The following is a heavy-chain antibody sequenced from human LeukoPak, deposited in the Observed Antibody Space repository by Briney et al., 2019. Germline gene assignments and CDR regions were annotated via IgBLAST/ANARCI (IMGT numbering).Heavy chain of an antibody. D-gene: IGHD2-21*02. V-gene: IGHV3-66*02. CDR2: IYSGGGT. CDR3: ARAVGVTAIHNAFDI. J-gene: IGHJ3*02. CDR1: GFTVSGNY. Sequence: GGSLRLSCAASGFTVSGNYMSWVCQAPGKGLEWVSVIYSGGGTDYADSVKGRFTISRDNSKNTLYLQMNSLRAEDTAVYYCARAVGVTAIHNAFDIWGQGTMVTVSS.